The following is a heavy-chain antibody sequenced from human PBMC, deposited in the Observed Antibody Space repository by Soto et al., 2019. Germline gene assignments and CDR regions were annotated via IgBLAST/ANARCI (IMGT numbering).Heavy chain of an antibody. CDR2: ILWGDDK. D-gene: IGHD5-18*01. CDR1: GFSRSTIGLG. J-gene: IGHJ3*02. CDR3: AHVGTAHGAIDI. V-gene: IGHV2-5*02. Sequence: QITWKESGHTLVKPTHPLTLSCTVSGFSRSTIGLGVRCVRLPPGKALEWIALILWGDDKPYSPSLKSRLTITRETAKIQVVLTMTYIATLDTVTYYCAHVGTAHGAIDIWGQGTIVTVSS.